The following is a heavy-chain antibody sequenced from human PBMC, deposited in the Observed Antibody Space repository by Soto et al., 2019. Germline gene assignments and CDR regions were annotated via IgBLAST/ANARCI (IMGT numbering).Heavy chain of an antibody. V-gene: IGHV3-53*01. CDR3: ARQLGRNTGFDN. CDR2: LYSGGST. CDR1: GFTVSSNY. Sequence: EVQLVESGGGLIQPGGSLRLSCAASGFTVSSNYMSWVRQAPGKGLEWVSVLYSGGSTYYADSVKGRFTISGDNSKNTLYRQKNILRAEATAVYYCARQLGRNTGFDNWGQGTLVTVSS. J-gene: IGHJ4*02. D-gene: IGHD1-1*01.